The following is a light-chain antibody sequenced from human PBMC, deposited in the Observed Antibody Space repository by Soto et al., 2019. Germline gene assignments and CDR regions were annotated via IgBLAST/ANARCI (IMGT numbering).Light chain of an antibody. Sequence: QSVLTQPRSVSGSPGQSVTISCTGTSSDVGGYNYVSWYQQHPGKAPKLMIYDVTTRPSGVPDRFSGSKSGNTASLTISGPQAEDEADYYCSSHAGSSVVFGTGTKVTVL. J-gene: IGLJ1*01. V-gene: IGLV2-11*01. CDR2: DVT. CDR3: SSHAGSSVV. CDR1: SSDVGGYNY.